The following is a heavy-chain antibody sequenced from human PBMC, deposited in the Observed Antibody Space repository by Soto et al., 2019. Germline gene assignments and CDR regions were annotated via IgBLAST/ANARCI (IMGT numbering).Heavy chain of an antibody. J-gene: IGHJ5*02. V-gene: IGHV4-31*03. CDR3: ASAKLVPAYWEWFDP. CDR2: IYYSGSA. D-gene: IGHD2-2*01. CDR1: GDSITNGYYY. Sequence: PSETLSLTCSVSGDSITNGYYYWSWIRQHPGKGLEWIGYIYYSGSAYYNPSFKSRATISVDTSENQFSLKLTSVTAADTAMYYCASAKLVPAYWEWFDPWGQGTLVTVSS.